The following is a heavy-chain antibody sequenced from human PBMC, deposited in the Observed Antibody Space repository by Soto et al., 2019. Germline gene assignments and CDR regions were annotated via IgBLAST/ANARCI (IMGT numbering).Heavy chain of an antibody. CDR3: ARGGDSRSTRCYTSPFDY. Sequence: QVQLVQSGAEVKKPGSSVKVSCKASGGTFSSYAISWVRQAPGQGLEWMGGIIPIFGTANYAQKFKGRVTMTADESTSTAYMEPSSLRPEETGVYYCARGGDSRSTRCYTSPFDYWGQVTLVTGSS. CDR2: IIPIFGTA. CDR1: GGTFSSYA. V-gene: IGHV1-69*01. J-gene: IGHJ4*02. D-gene: IGHD2-2*02.